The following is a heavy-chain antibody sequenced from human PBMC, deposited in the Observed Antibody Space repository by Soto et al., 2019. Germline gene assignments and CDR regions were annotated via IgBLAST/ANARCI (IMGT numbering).Heavy chain of an antibody. J-gene: IGHJ4*02. Sequence: QVQLVQSGAEVKKPGSSVKVSCKASGDTFSFYTINWVRQAPGLGLEWVGRINPILSMSNDAQKFQGRVTMTADKSTSTAYMELRSLRSEDTAIYYCATSYGSGYRAFDYWGQGALVTVSS. D-gene: IGHD3-10*01. CDR3: ATSYGSGYRAFDY. V-gene: IGHV1-69*02. CDR1: GDTFSFYT. CDR2: INPILSMS.